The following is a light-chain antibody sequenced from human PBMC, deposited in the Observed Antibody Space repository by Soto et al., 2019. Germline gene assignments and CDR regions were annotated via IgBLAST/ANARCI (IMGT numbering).Light chain of an antibody. CDR3: QQYGSSLFT. CDR2: AAS. J-gene: IGKJ3*01. V-gene: IGKV3-20*01. CDR1: QSVSSSY. Sequence: EIVLTQSPGTLSLSPGERATLSCRASQSVSSSYLAWYQQKPGQAPRLLIYAASSRATGIPDRFSGSGSGTDFTLTICTLEPEDFAVYYCQQYGSSLFTFGPGTKVDIK.